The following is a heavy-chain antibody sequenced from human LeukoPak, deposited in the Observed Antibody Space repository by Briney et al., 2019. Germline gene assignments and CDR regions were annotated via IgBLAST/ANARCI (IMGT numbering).Heavy chain of an antibody. J-gene: IGHJ4*02. CDR1: GFTFSSYS. Sequence: GGSLRLSCAASGFTFSSYSMNWVRQAPGKGLEWVSSISSSSSYIYYADSVKGRFTISRDNAKNSLYLQMNSLRAEDTAVYYCARAGSYLTGDEFDYWGQGTLVTVSS. V-gene: IGHV3-21*01. CDR2: ISSSSSYI. CDR3: ARAGSYLTGDEFDY. D-gene: IGHD1-26*01.